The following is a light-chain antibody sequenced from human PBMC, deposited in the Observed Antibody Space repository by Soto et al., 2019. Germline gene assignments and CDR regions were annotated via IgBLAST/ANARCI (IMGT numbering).Light chain of an antibody. CDR1: QLVVTSY. CDR3: QLFGRSPT. Sequence: EIVLTQSPGTLSLSPGESATLSCRGSQLVVTSYLHWYQHKPGQAPRLLISGALTRATGIPDRFSGSGSGTDFTLTISRLEPEDCAVYYCQLFGRSPTFGPGTKVHIK. CDR2: GAL. V-gene: IGKV3-20*01. J-gene: IGKJ3*01.